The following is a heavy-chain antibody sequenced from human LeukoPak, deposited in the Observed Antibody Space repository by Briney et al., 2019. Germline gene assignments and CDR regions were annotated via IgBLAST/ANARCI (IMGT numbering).Heavy chain of an antibody. J-gene: IGHJ3*02. D-gene: IGHD3-22*01. CDR2: INHSGST. Sequence: SETLSLTCAVYGGSFSGYYWSWIRQPPGKGLEWIGEINHSGSTNYNPSLKSRVTISVDTSKNQFSLKLSSVTAADTAVYYCARDRRNYYDSSAPDDAFDIWGQGTMVTVSS. CDR3: ARDRRNYYDSSAPDDAFDI. V-gene: IGHV4-34*01. CDR1: GGSFSGYY.